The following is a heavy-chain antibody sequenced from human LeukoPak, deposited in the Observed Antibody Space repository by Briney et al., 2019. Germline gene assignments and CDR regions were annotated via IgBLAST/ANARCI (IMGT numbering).Heavy chain of an antibody. J-gene: IGHJ3*02. CDR2: ISSSSSTI. CDR3: ARESFPVYDSSGYPEAFDI. CDR1: GFTFSSYS. V-gene: IGHV3-48*02. D-gene: IGHD3-22*01. Sequence: GGSLRLSCAASGFTFSSYSMNWVRQAPGKGLEWVSYISSSSSTIYYADSVKGRFTIPRDNAKNSLYLQMNSLRDEDTAVYYCARESFPVYDSSGYPEAFDIWGQGTMVTVSS.